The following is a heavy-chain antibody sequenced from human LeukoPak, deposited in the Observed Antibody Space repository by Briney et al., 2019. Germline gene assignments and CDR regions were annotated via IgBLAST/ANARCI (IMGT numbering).Heavy chain of an antibody. CDR3: ARDRSLTIFGVVYDAFDI. CDR1: GGSISSNY. J-gene: IGHJ3*02. CDR2: IYTSGST. Sequence: PPETLSLTCTVPGGSISSNYWSRIRQPAGKGLEWIGRIYTSGSTNYNPSLKSRVTISVHKSKNQFSLKLSSVTAADTAVYYCARDRSLTIFGVVYDAFDIWGQGTMVTVSS. D-gene: IGHD3-3*01. V-gene: IGHV4-4*07.